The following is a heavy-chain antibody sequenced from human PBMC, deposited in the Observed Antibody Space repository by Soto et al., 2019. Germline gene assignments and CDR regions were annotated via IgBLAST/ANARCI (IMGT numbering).Heavy chain of an antibody. CDR1: GFSLSADGMC. CDR3: VRIRSGYSPSSYYYGLDV. V-gene: IGHV2-70*01. CDR2: IDWEDNK. D-gene: IGHD3-3*01. J-gene: IGHJ6*02. Sequence: SGPTLVNPTQTLTLTCSFSGFSLSADGMCVSWIRQPPGKALEWLALIDWEDNKFYNTPLKARLTLSKDTSKNQVVLTMTDMDPVDTATYYCVRIRSGYSPSSYYYGLDVWGQGTTVTVSS.